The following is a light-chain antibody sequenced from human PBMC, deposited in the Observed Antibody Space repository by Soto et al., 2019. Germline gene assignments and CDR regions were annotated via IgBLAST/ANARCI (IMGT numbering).Light chain of an antibody. CDR3: AAWDDNLRVL. CDR1: RYNIGTNY. V-gene: IGLV1-47*02. J-gene: IGLJ2*01. CDR2: NDD. Sequence: QSVLTQPPSASGTPGQRVTISCSGSRYNIGTNYVYWYQQLPGTAPKLLIYNDDRRPSGVPDRFSGSKSGPSASLAISGLRSEDGASYFCAAWDDNLRVLFGGGTKLTVL.